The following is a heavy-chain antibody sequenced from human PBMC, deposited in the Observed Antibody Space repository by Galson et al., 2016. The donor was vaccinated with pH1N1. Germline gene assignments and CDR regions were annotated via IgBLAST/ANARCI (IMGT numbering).Heavy chain of an antibody. CDR3: AREHNFVVVGEGWFYYYGMDV. D-gene: IGHD2-2*01. CDR1: GGSISSHY. V-gene: IGHV4-4*07. J-gene: IGHJ6*02. CDR2: LYKSGST. Sequence: ETLSLTCSVSGGSISSHYWSWIRQPAGKGLEWIGRLYKSGSTKYNPSLRSRVTMSGDTSKNQVSLKLSSVSAADTAVYYCAREHNFVVVGEGWFYYYGMDVWGQGTTVTVSS.